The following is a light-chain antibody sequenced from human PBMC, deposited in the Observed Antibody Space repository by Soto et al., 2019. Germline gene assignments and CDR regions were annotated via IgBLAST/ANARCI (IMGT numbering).Light chain of an antibody. CDR2: RNN. V-gene: IGLV1-47*01. J-gene: IGLJ1*01. CDR3: SSYTTSSPYV. Sequence: QSVLTQSPSASGTPGQRVTISCSGSRSNIGRNFAYWYQHVPGTAPRLLIQRNNERPSGVPDRFSGSKSGNTASLTISGLQVDDEADYFCSSYTTSSPYVFGAGTKLTVL. CDR1: RSNIGRNF.